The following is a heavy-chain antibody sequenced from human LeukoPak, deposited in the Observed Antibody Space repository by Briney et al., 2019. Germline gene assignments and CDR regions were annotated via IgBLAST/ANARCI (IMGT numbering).Heavy chain of an antibody. J-gene: IGHJ4*02. CDR1: GFTFSSYA. Sequence: GGSLRLSCAASGFTFSSYAMSWVRQAPGKGLEWVSAISGSGGSTYYADSVKGRFTISRDNAKNSLYLQMNSLRAEDTAVYYCARTETLWFGELLARPHFDYWGQGTLVTVSS. CDR2: ISGSGGST. D-gene: IGHD3-10*01. V-gene: IGHV3-23*01. CDR3: ARTETLWFGELLARPHFDY.